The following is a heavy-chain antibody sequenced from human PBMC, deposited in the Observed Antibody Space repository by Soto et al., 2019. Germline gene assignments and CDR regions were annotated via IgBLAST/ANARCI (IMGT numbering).Heavy chain of an antibody. D-gene: IGHD1-26*01. V-gene: IGHV3-7*01. CDR3: ARTLLVPENNWHFDL. CDR1: GFTFSTYW. J-gene: IGHJ2*01. Sequence: EVQVVESGGGLVQPGGSLRLSCAASGFTFSTYWMSWVRQGPGKGLEWVANIRQDGREKYHVDSVKGRFTIFRDSAKNSLYMQMNSLRAEDTAVYYCARTLLVPENNWHFDLWGRGTLVAVSS. CDR2: IRQDGREK.